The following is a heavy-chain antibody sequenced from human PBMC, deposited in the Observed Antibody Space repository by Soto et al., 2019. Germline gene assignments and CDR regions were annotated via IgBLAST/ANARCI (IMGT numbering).Heavy chain of an antibody. Sequence: SETLSLTCTVSGGSISSGGYYWSWIRQHPGKGLEWIGYIYYSGSTYYNPSLKSRVTISVDTSKNQFSLKLSSVTAADTAVYYCAGGRGVVVVAASDYWGQGTLVTVSS. V-gene: IGHV4-31*03. D-gene: IGHD2-15*01. CDR1: GGSISSGGYY. J-gene: IGHJ4*02. CDR3: AGGRGVVVVAASDY. CDR2: IYYSGST.